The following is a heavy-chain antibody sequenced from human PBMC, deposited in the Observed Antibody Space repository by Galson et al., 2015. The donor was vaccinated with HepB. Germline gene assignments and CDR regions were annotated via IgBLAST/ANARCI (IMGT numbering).Heavy chain of an antibody. CDR3: ARPIAVPGTEYFQH. Sequence: ETLSLTCTVSVGSINSSTYFWGWIRQPPGKGLEWIGSMYYSGSTYYNPSLKSRVALSVDTSKNQFSLKLTSVTAADTAVYYCARPIAVPGTEYFQHWGQGTLVTVSS. D-gene: IGHD6-19*01. V-gene: IGHV4-39*01. CDR1: VGSINSSTYF. CDR2: MYYSGST. J-gene: IGHJ1*01.